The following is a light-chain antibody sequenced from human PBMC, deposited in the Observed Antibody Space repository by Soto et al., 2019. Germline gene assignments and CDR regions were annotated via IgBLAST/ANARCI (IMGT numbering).Light chain of an antibody. Sequence: DIVMTQSPDSLAVSLGERATINCKSSQSVLYSSNNKNCLAWYQQKPGQPPKLLIYCASTRESRVPDRFSGSGSGTDFTLTISSLQAEDVAVYYCQQYYSTPRTFGQGTKVEIK. CDR3: QQYYSTPRT. CDR1: QSVLYSSNNKNC. V-gene: IGKV4-1*01. J-gene: IGKJ1*01. CDR2: CAS.